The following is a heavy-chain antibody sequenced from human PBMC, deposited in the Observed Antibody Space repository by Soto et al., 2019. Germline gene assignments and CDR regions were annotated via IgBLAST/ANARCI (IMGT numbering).Heavy chain of an antibody. CDR2: IYYSGST. J-gene: IGHJ4*02. D-gene: IGHD3-16*02. V-gene: IGHV4-59*08. CDR1: GGSISSYY. CDR3: ARRVDYVWGSYRYSPYFDD. Sequence: SETLSLTCTVSGGSISSYYWSWIRQPPGKGLEWIGYIYYSGSTNYNPSLKSRVTISVDTSKNQFSLKLSSVTAADTAVYYCARRVDYVWGSYRYSPYFDDWGQGTLVTVSS.